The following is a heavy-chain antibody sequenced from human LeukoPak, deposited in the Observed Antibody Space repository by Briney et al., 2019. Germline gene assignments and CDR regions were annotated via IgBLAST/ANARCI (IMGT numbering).Heavy chain of an antibody. V-gene: IGHV3-30*18. CDR1: GVNFEDYA. CDR3: AKDSDPYYYGSGSDY. D-gene: IGHD3-10*01. Sequence: GGSLRLSCAISGVNFEDYAMNWVRQAPGKGLEWVAVISYDGSNKYYADSVKGRFTISRDNSKNTLYLQMNSLRAEDTAVYYCAKDSDPYYYGSGSDYWGQGTLVTVSS. CDR2: ISYDGSNK. J-gene: IGHJ4*02.